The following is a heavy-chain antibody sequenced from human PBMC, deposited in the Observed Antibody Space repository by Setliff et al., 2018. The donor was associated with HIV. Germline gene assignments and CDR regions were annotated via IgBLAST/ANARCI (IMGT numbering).Heavy chain of an antibody. V-gene: IGHV3-33*01. CDR2: IWYKGGKT. CDR3: VRGTLDF. J-gene: IGHJ4*02. CDR1: GFTFSSYG. Sequence: PGGSLRLSCAASGFTFSSYGMHWVRQAPGKGLEWVAFIWYKGGKTYYADSVRGRFTASRDNGKNSLFLQMNSLRAEDTAVYYCVRGTLDFWGQGNLVTVSS.